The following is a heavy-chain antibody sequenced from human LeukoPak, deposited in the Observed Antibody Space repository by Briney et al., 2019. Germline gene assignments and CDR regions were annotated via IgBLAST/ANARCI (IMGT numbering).Heavy chain of an antibody. CDR1: GFTFDDYG. V-gene: IGHV3-20*04. CDR2: INWNGGST. CDR3: ARVRSSGWYVGNPFDY. Sequence: PGGSLRLSCAASGFTFDDYGMSWVRQAPGKGLEWVSGINWNGGSTGYADSVKGRFTISRDNAKNSLYLLMNSLRAEDTALYYCARVRSSGWYVGNPFDYWGQGTLVTVSS. J-gene: IGHJ4*02. D-gene: IGHD6-19*01.